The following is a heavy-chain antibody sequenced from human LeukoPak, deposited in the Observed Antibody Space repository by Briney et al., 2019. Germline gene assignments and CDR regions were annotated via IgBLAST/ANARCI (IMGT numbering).Heavy chain of an antibody. CDR1: GFTFSTYA. CDR3: ARSKATSDALDI. CDR2: VSDDGSNK. Sequence: GGSLRLSCAASGFTFSTYAIHWVRQAPGKGLEWVAVVSDDGSNKYYADSMKGRFTISRDNSKNTLYLQVNSLRGEDTAVYYCARSKATSDALDIWGQGTMVIVSS. V-gene: IGHV3-30-3*01. J-gene: IGHJ3*02.